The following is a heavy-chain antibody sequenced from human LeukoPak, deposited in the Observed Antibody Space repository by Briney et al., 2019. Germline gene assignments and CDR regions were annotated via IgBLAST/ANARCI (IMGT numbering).Heavy chain of an antibody. D-gene: IGHD1-26*01. V-gene: IGHV3-21*01. CDR2: ISSSSSYI. J-gene: IGHJ3*02. CDR1: GFTFSSYS. CDR3: ARALVGAIDAFDT. Sequence: PGGSLRLSCAASGFTFSSYSMNWVRQAPGKGLEWVSSISSSSSYIYYADSVKGRFTISRDNAKNSLYLQMNSLRAEDTAVYYCARALVGAIDAFDTWGQGTMVTVSS.